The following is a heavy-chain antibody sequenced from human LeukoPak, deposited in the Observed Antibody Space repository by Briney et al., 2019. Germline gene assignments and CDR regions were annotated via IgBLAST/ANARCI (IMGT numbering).Heavy chain of an antibody. D-gene: IGHD6-19*01. CDR1: GGSISNYH. J-gene: IGHJ4*02. CDR3: ARRDFCSGWSFDS. CDR2: IHASGST. Sequence: SETLSLTCTVSGGSISNYHWSWIRQPAGKGLEWIGQIHASGSTNYNPPLKSRVSMSIDTTEDQVSLTIRSVTAADTAFYYCARRDFCSGWSFDSWGQGTPVTVSS. V-gene: IGHV4-4*07.